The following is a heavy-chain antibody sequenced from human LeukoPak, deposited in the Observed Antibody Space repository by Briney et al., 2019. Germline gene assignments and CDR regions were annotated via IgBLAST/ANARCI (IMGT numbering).Heavy chain of an antibody. CDR1: GFTFSSYN. D-gene: IGHD6-19*01. V-gene: IGHV3-48*04. CDR3: AKDLSYTSGASDH. Sequence: PGGSLRLSCVASGFTFSSYNMNWVRQAPGKGLEWVSFISSSSSSIYYANSVKGRITFSRDNSKNTLSLQLRSLRAEDTAVYYCAKDLSYTSGASDHWGQGTLVTVSS. J-gene: IGHJ4*02. CDR2: ISSSSSSI.